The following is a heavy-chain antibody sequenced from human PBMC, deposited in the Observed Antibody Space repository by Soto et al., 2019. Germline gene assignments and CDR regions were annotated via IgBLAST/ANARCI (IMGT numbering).Heavy chain of an antibody. V-gene: IGHV3-33*08. D-gene: IGHD1-26*01. CDR2: IWADGSNK. Sequence: PGGSLRLSCAASGFTFSSYGMHWVRQAPGKGLEWVAVIWADGSNKIYADSVKGRFTVSKDNSKNTLYLQMDSLRAEDTAVYYCATAAGSSPFEYGGRGILVPFSS. J-gene: IGHJ4*02. CDR1: GFTFSSYG. CDR3: ATAAGSSPFEY.